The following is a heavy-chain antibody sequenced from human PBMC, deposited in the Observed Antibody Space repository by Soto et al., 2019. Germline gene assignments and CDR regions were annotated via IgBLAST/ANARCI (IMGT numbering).Heavy chain of an antibody. Sequence: QVQLQESGPGLVKPSQTLSLTCTVSGGSISSGGYYWSCMRQHPGKGLEWIGYTYYSGSTYYNPSLKGRVTISVDTPKNQFSMKLSSVTAADTAVDYCARSIDPWGQGTLGTVSS. CDR1: GGSISSGGYY. CDR2: TYYSGST. CDR3: ARSIDP. V-gene: IGHV4-31*03. J-gene: IGHJ5*02.